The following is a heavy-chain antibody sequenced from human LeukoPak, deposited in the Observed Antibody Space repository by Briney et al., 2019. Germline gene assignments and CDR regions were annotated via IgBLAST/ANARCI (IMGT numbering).Heavy chain of an antibody. CDR3: AKSLLYSSCDY. CDR1: GFTFSNYA. CDR2: IGGSGGST. D-gene: IGHD6-6*01. V-gene: IGHV3-23*01. Sequence: QSGGSLRLSCAASGFTFSNYAMSWVRQTPEKGLEWVSVIGGSGGSTSYADSVKGRFTISRDNSKNTLYLQMNSLRAEDTAVYYCAKSLLYSSCDYWGQGTLVTVSS. J-gene: IGHJ4*02.